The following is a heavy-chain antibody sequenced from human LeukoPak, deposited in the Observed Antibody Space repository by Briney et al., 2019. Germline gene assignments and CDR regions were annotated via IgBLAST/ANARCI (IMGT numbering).Heavy chain of an antibody. Sequence: GGSLRLSCAASGFTFSSYGMHWVRRAPGKGLEWVAVISYDGSNKYYADSVKGRFTISRDNSKNTLYLQMNSLGAEDTAVYYCAKDTPYGDYDAFDIWGQGTMVTVSS. CDR1: GFTFSSYG. CDR2: ISYDGSNK. CDR3: AKDTPYGDYDAFDI. V-gene: IGHV3-30*18. J-gene: IGHJ3*02. D-gene: IGHD4-17*01.